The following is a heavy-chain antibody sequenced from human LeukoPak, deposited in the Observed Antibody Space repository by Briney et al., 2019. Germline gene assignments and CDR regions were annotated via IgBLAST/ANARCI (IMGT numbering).Heavy chain of an antibody. J-gene: IGHJ4*02. CDR2: LTSSGSTI. CDR3: AKDALWFGELFWYDY. V-gene: IGHV3-48*03. Sequence: GGSLRLSCAASGFTFSSYEVNWVRQAPGKGLEWVSYLTSSGSTIYYADSVKGRFTISRDNSKNTLYLQMNSLRAEDTAVYYCAKDALWFGELFWYDYWGQGTLVTVSS. CDR1: GFTFSSYE. D-gene: IGHD3-10*01.